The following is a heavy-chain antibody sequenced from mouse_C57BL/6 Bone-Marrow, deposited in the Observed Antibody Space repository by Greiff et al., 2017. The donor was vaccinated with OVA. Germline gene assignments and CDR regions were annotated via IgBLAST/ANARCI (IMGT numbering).Heavy chain of an antibody. CDR3: ARAYGNYPAWFAY. CDR1: GFTFSDFY. D-gene: IGHD2-10*02. Sequence: EVKVVESGGGLVQSGRSLRLSCATSGFTFSDFYMEWVRQAPGKGLEWIAASRNKANDYTTEYSASVKGRFIVSRDTSQSILYLQMNALRAEDTAIYYCARAYGNYPAWFAYWGQGTLVTVSA. V-gene: IGHV7-1*01. J-gene: IGHJ3*01. CDR2: SRNKANDYTT.